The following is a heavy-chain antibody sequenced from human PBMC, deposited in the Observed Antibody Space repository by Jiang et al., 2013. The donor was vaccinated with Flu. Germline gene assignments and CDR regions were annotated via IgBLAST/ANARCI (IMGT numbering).Heavy chain of an antibody. CDR1: GFSLSTSGMC. CDR2: IDWDDDK. D-gene: IGHD1-26*01. Sequence: KPTQTLTLTCTFSGFSLSTSGMCVSWIRQPPGKALEWLARIDWDDDKYYSTSLKTRLTISKDTSKNQVVLTMTNMDPVDTATYYCARVLLVGATPGYFDYWGQGTLVTVSS. J-gene: IGHJ4*02. CDR3: ARVLLVGATPGYFDY. V-gene: IGHV2-70*11.